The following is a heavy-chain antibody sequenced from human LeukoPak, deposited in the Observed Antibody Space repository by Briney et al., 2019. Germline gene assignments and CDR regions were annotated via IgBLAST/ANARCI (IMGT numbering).Heavy chain of an antibody. CDR2: FDPEDGET. J-gene: IGHJ5*02. V-gene: IGHV1-24*01. D-gene: IGHD3-9*01. CDR1: GYTLTELS. Sequence: ASVKVSCKVSGYTLTELSMHWVRQAPGKGLEWMGGFDPEDGETIYAQKFQGRVTMTRDTSISTAYMELSSLRSEDTAVYYCAGGTYYDILTGWNWFDPWGQGTLVTVSS. CDR3: AGGTYYDILTGWNWFDP.